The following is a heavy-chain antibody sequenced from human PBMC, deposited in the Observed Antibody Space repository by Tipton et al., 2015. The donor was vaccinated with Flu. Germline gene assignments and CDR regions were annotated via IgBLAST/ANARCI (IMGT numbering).Heavy chain of an antibody. Sequence: TLSLTCTVSGGSIRGYYWNWIRQFPGKGLEWIGFVYYTGSTNYKSSLKSRVTISTDTSTNQVSLKMNSVIAADTAKYYCARARLVLLGGAQSGLDVWGQGTTVTVSS. V-gene: IGHV4-59*01. CDR1: GGSIRGYY. CDR3: ARARLVLLGGAQSGLDV. J-gene: IGHJ6*02. D-gene: IGHD3-16*01. CDR2: VYYTGST.